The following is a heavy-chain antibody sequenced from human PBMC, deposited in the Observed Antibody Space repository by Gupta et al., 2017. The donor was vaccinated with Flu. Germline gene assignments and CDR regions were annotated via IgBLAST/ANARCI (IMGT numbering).Heavy chain of an antibody. J-gene: IGHJ4*02. CDR3: VRDHSTTWRKGNYFDY. V-gene: IGHV3-21*06. Sequence: EVHLVAFGRLLVKAGGPLRLSCPLSAFPFRRSHMNWVSQAPRKGLEWLSSISRSSSYIYYADSVKSRFTNSRDNAHNSVFLQMDSLRADDTAVYYCVRDHSTTWRKGNYFDYWGQGTLVTVSS. D-gene: IGHD1-14*01. CDR1: AFPFRRSH. CDR2: ISRSSSYI.